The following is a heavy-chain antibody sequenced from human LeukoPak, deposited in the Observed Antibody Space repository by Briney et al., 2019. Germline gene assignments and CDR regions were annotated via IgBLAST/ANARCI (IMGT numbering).Heavy chain of an antibody. D-gene: IGHD1-26*01. Sequence: VASVTVSCKASGYTFTSYGISWVRQAPGQGLEWMGWISSYNGNTNYAQKLQGRVTMTTDTSTSTASTELRSLRSDDTAVYYCARGRGYSGSYSDYYFDYWGQGTLVTVSS. J-gene: IGHJ4*02. V-gene: IGHV1-18*01. CDR1: GYTFTSYG. CDR2: ISSYNGNT. CDR3: ARGRGYSGSYSDYYFDY.